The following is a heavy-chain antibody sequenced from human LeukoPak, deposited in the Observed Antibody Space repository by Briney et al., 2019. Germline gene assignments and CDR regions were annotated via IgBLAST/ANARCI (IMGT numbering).Heavy chain of an antibody. J-gene: IGHJ4*02. CDR3: ARQGAGMFGDY. CDR2: IYPRDGST. CDR1: GYTFTNNY. V-gene: IGHV1-46*01. Sequence: ASVKVSCKASGYTFTNNYLHWVRQAPGQGLEWMGMIYPRDGSTSYAQNFQGRVTVTRDTSTTTVHMELRGLRSEDTAVYYCARQGAGMFGDYWGQGTLVTVSS. D-gene: IGHD3-10*02.